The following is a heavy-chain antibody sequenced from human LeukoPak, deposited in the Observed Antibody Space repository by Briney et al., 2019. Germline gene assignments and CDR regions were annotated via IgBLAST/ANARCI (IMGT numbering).Heavy chain of an antibody. D-gene: IGHD1-1*01. Sequence: PGGSLRLSCIASGFSFEEYAMQWVRQVPGKGLQWVSGISSNGESTGYADSVKGRFTISRDNAKNSLYLQMNILRTEDKALYYCAKGSGTYQGPFDHWGQGILVTVSS. CDR2: ISSNGEST. V-gene: IGHV3-9*01. CDR3: AKGSGTYQGPFDH. J-gene: IGHJ4*02. CDR1: GFSFEEYA.